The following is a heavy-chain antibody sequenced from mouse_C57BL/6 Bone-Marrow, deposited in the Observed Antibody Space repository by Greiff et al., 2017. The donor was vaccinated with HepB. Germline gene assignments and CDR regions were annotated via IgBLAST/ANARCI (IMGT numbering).Heavy chain of an antibody. D-gene: IGHD1-1*01. J-gene: IGHJ4*01. CDR1: GFTFSSYG. Sequence: EVMLVESGGDLVKPGGSLKLSCAASGFTFSSYGMSWVRQTPDKRLEWVATISSGGSYTYYPDSVKGRFTISRDNAKNTLYLQMSSLKSEDTAMYYCARHYYGRDYAMDYWGQGTSVTVSS. CDR3: ARHYYGRDYAMDY. CDR2: ISSGGSYT. V-gene: IGHV5-6*01.